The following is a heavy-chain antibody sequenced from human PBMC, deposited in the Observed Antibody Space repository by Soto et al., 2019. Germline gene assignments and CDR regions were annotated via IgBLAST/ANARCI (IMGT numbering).Heavy chain of an antibody. CDR1: GFTFSDYY. Sequence: QVQLVESGGGLVKPGGSLRLSCAASGFTFSDYYMSWIRQAPGKGLEWVSYISSSSSYTNYADSVKGRFTISRDNAKNSLYLQMNSLRAEDTAVYYCARDPNSSSWRYYYYGMDVWGQGTTVTVSS. V-gene: IGHV3-11*06. CDR2: ISSSSSYT. J-gene: IGHJ6*02. CDR3: ARDPNSSSWRYYYYGMDV. D-gene: IGHD6-13*01.